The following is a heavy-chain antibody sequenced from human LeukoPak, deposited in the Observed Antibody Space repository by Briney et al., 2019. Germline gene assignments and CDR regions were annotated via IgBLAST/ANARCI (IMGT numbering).Heavy chain of an antibody. J-gene: IGHJ6*03. CDR3: AREGTVVVVAATNYYYYYMDV. CDR1: GFTFSNYA. V-gene: IGHV3-23*01. Sequence: QTGGSLRLSCAASGFTFSNYAMSWVRQAPGKGLEWVSSINGRGGSTYYADSVKGRFTISRDNAKNSLYLQMNSLRAEDTAVYYCAREGTVVVVAATNYYYYYMDVWGKGTTVTVSS. CDR2: INGRGGST. D-gene: IGHD2-15*01.